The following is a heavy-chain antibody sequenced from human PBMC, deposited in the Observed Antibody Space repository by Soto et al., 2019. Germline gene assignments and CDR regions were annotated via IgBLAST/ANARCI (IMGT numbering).Heavy chain of an antibody. CDR2: IDWDDDK. CDR3: ARRNSRAEDHGMDV. J-gene: IGHJ6*02. CDR1: GFSLSTSGMC. V-gene: IGHV2-70*20. D-gene: IGHD6-13*01. Sequence: ESGPTLVNPTQTLTLTCTFSGFSLSTSGMCVTWVRQPPGKALEWLALIDWDDDKYYSTSLKTRLTISKDTSKNQVVLSVTNRDPVDTATYYCARRNSRAEDHGMDVWGQGTTVTVSS.